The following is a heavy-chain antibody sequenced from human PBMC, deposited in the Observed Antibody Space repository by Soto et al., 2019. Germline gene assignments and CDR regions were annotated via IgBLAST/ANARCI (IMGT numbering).Heavy chain of an antibody. CDR1: GGTFSSYA. D-gene: IGHD3-10*01. CDR3: ARVCLWFGELFWWFYP. J-gene: IGHJ5*02. V-gene: IGHV1-69*01. CDR2: IIPIFGTA. Sequence: QVQLVQSGAEVKKPGSSVKVSCKASGGTFSSYAISWVRQAPGQGLEWMGGIIPIFGTANYAQKFQGRVTITADEPTSTAHMELSSLRSEDTAVYYCARVCLWFGELFWWFYPWGQGTLVTVSS.